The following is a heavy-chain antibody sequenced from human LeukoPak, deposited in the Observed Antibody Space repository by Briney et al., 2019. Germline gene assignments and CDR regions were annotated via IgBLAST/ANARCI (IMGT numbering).Heavy chain of an antibody. Sequence: GSSVKVSCKASGDTFSSYAISWVRQAPGQGLEWMGGIIPIFGTANYAQKFQGRVTITADESTSTAYMELSSLRSEDTAVYYCARPDEDRGYSYGYNYWGQGTLVTVSS. CDR1: GDTFSSYA. CDR2: IIPIFGTA. J-gene: IGHJ4*02. V-gene: IGHV1-69*01. D-gene: IGHD5-18*01. CDR3: ARPDEDRGYSYGYNY.